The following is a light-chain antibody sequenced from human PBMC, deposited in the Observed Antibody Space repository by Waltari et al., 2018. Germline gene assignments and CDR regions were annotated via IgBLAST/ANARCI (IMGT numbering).Light chain of an antibody. Sequence: EIVLTQSPDTLSFSPGERATLSCRASQSISKYLAWYQQKPGQAPRLLIYHASSRSTGIPDRFSGSGSGTEFSLTINRLEPEDFAVYYCQHYVSLPATFGQGTKLEIK. CDR1: QSISKY. J-gene: IGKJ1*01. CDR3: QHYVSLPAT. CDR2: HAS. V-gene: IGKV3-20*01.